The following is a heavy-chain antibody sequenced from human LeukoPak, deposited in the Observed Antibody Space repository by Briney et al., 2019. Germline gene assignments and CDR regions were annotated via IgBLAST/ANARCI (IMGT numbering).Heavy chain of an antibody. D-gene: IGHD2-15*01. CDR2: IIPIFGPA. CDR3: ARAYCSGGSCYEYYYYYYGMDV. Sequence: GASVKVSCKASGGTFSSYAISWVRQAPGQGLEWMGGIIPIFGPANYAQKFQGRVTITADESTSTAYMELSSLRSEDTAVYYCARAYCSGGSCYEYYYYYYGMDVWGKGTTVTVSS. J-gene: IGHJ6*04. CDR1: GGTFSSYA. V-gene: IGHV1-69*01.